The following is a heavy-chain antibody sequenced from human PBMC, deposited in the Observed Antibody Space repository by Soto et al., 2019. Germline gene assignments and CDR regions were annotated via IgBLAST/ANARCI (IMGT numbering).Heavy chain of an antibody. Sequence: GGSLRLSCAASGFTFSSYAMSWVRQAPGKGLEWVSAISGSGGSTYYADSVKGRFTISRDNSKNTLYLQMNSLRAEDTAVYYCAKIRFLEWLPQTYFDYWGQGTLVTVSS. V-gene: IGHV3-23*01. J-gene: IGHJ4*02. CDR1: GFTFSSYA. CDR2: ISGSGGST. CDR3: AKIRFLEWLPQTYFDY. D-gene: IGHD3-3*01.